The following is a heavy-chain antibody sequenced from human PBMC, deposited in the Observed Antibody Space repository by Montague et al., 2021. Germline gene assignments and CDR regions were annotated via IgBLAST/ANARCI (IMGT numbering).Heavy chain of an antibody. Sequence: SETLSLTCTVSRSLINSDYYWCWIRQPPGKGLEWMGSVSHGGRTYYNPSLKSRVTISVDTSNNHLSLKLSSVTAADTAMYYCARERDRYYYLDIWGKGTPITVSS. J-gene: IGHJ6*03. CDR2: VSHGGRT. V-gene: IGHV4-38-2*02. CDR1: RSLINSDYY. CDR3: ARERDRYYYLDI.